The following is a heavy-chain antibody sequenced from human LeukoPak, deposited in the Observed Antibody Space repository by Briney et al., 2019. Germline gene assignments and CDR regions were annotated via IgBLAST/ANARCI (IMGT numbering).Heavy chain of an antibody. Sequence: NPSETLSLTCTVSGGSISSYYWTWIRQPPGKGLEWIGYIYNSGNTNYNPSLKSRVTISVDTSKNQFSLKLSSVTAADTAVYYCARDKAALGTLDWGQGTLVTVSS. V-gene: IGHV4-59*01. CDR1: GGSISSYY. CDR2: IYNSGNT. D-gene: IGHD6-13*01. CDR3: ARDKAALGTLD. J-gene: IGHJ4*02.